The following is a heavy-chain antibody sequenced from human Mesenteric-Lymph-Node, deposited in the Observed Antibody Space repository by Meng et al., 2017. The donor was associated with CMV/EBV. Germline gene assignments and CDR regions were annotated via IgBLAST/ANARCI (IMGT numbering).Heavy chain of an antibody. CDR1: GGTFSDYA. D-gene: IGHD2-15*01. V-gene: IGHV1-69*10. CDR3: ARGGRSQGYCSGGTCYAGFNS. Sequence: QVHLVQSGAEVKKPGSSVKVSCKASGGTFSDYAISWVRQAPGQGLEWMAGILPMIGVVNYAHNFQGRVTITADKSTTTAYMELSSLRSEDTAVYFCARGGRSQGYCSGGTCYAGFNSWGQGTLVTVSS. J-gene: IGHJ4*02. CDR2: ILPMIGVV.